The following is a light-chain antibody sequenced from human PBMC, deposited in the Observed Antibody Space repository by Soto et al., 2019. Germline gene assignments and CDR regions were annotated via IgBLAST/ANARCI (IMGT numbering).Light chain of an antibody. Sequence: DIQMTQSPSTLSASVGDTVTVTCRASQSVSGWLAWYQVKPGKAPKLLIYAASTLESGVPSRFSATVSGTEFSLTITSLQPEDFATYYCQQLFDSPITFGQGTRLEI. CDR2: AAS. CDR3: QQLFDSPIT. V-gene: IGKV1-5*01. J-gene: IGKJ5*01. CDR1: QSVSGW.